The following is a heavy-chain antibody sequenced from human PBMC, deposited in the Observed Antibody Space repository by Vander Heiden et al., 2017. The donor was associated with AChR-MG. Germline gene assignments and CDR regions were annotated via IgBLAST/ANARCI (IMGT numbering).Heavy chain of an antibody. CDR1: GFTFSSYA. J-gene: IGHJ4*02. CDR3: ARVLSSSPSSDYFDY. CDR2: RSYDGSNK. V-gene: IGHV3-30-3*01. Sequence: QVQLVESGGGVVQPGRSLRLSCAASGFTFSSYAMHWVRQAPGKGLEWVAVRSYDGSNKYYADSVKGRFTISRDNSKNTLYLQMNSLRAEDTAVYYCARVLSSSPSSDYFDYWGQGTLVTVSS. D-gene: IGHD6-6*01.